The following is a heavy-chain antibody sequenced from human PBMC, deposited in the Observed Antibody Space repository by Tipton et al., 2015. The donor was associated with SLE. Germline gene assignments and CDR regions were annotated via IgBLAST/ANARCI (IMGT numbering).Heavy chain of an antibody. CDR3: ARAGYSSNWYVDY. CDR1: GASFSDFY. J-gene: IGHJ4*02. Sequence: TQSLTCTVYGASFSDFYWSWIRQPPGKELEWIGEVYYHGSTNYSPSLKSRVTISVDTPKNQFSLKLTSVTAADSAVYYCARAGYSSNWYVDYWGQGTTVSVSS. CDR2: VYYHGST. D-gene: IGHD6-13*01. V-gene: IGHV4-34*01.